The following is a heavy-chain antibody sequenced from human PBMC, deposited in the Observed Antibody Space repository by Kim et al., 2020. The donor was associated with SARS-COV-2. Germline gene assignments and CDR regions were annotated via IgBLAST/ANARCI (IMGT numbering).Heavy chain of an antibody. CDR2: IWYDGSNK. D-gene: IGHD3-22*01. Sequence: GGSLRLSCAASGFTFSSYGMHWVRQAPGKGLEWVAVIWYDGSNKYYADSVKGRFTISRDNSKNTLYLQMNSLRAEDTAVYYCAKATRGRITMIVTSSTGAFDIWGQGTMVTVSS. CDR3: AKATRGRITMIVTSSTGAFDI. J-gene: IGHJ3*02. CDR1: GFTFSSYG. V-gene: IGHV3-33*06.